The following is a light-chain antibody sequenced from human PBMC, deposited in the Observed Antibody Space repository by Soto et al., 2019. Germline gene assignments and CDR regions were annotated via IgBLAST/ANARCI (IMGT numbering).Light chain of an antibody. J-gene: IGKJ1*01. V-gene: IGKV1-5*03. CDR1: QTISSW. CDR2: KAS. CDR3: KHYNSYSEA. Sequence: GGRVTITCRASQTISSWLAWYQQKPGKAPKLLIYKASTLKSGVPSRFSGSGSGTEFTLTISSLQPDDFATYYCKHYNSYSEAFGQGTKVDIK.